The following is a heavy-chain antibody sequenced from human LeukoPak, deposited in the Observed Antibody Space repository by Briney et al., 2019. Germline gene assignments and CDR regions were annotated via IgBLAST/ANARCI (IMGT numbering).Heavy chain of an antibody. Sequence: SETLSLTCTVSGGSISSGGYYWSWIRQHPGKGLEWIGYIYYSGSTYYNPSLKGRVTISVDTSKNQFSLKLSSVTAADTAVYYCAREKQVGATTGAFDIWGQGTMVTVSS. CDR2: IYYSGST. J-gene: IGHJ3*02. V-gene: IGHV4-31*03. CDR1: GGSISSGGYY. D-gene: IGHD1-26*01. CDR3: AREKQVGATTGAFDI.